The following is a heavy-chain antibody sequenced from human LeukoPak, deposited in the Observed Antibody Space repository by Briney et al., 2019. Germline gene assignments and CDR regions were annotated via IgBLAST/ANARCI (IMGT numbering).Heavy chain of an antibody. J-gene: IGHJ6*02. CDR1: GFTFTSSA. CDR2: IVVGSGNT. V-gene: IGHV1-58*02. Sequence: SVKVSCKASGFTFTSSAMQWVRQARGQRLEWIGWIVVGSGNTNYARKFQERVTITRDMSTSTAYMELSSLRSEDTAVYYCAAAGYCSSTSCPPYYYYGMDVWGQGTTVTVSS. D-gene: IGHD2-2*01. CDR3: AAAGYCSSTSCPPYYYYGMDV.